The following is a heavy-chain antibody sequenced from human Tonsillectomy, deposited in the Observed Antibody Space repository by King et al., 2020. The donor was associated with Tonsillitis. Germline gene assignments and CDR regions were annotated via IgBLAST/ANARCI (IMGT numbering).Heavy chain of an antibody. CDR2: ISYDGSNK. J-gene: IGHJ4*02. D-gene: IGHD3-3*01. V-gene: IGHV3-30-3*01. Sequence: VQLVESGGGVVQPGRSLRLSCAASGFTFSSYAMHWVRQAPGKGLEWVAFISYDGSNKYYADSVKGRFTISRDNSKNTLYLQMNSLRAEDTAVYYCARDGFRYDFWSGYPHWGQGTLVTVSS. CDR1: GFTFSSYA. CDR3: ARDGFRYDFWSGYPH.